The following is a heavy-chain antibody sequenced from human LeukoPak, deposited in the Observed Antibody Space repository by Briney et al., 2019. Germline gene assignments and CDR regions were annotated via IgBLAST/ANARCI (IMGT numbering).Heavy chain of an antibody. CDR2: ISSSSSTI. V-gene: IGHV3-48*01. Sequence: SGGSLRLSCAASGFSFSSYSMNWARQSPGKGLEWDSYISSSSSTISYADSVKGRFTISRDNAKNSLYLQMNSLRAEDTAVYYCARGSSYSSSFLRYWGQGTLVTVSS. CDR3: ARGSSYSSSFLRY. CDR1: GFSFSSYS. D-gene: IGHD6-13*01. J-gene: IGHJ4*02.